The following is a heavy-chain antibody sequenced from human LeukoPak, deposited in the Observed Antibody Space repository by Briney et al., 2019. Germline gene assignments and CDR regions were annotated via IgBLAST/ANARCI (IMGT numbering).Heavy chain of an antibody. J-gene: IGHJ3*02. D-gene: IGHD3-3*01. CDR3: ATGGPGLIRFLEWSASLFDI. CDR1: GYTFTGYY. Sequence: ASVKVSCKASGYTFTGYYMHWVRQAPGQGLEWMGWINPNSGGTNYAQKFQGRVTMTRDTPISTAYMELSRLRSDDTAVYYCATGGPGLIRFLEWSASLFDIWGQGTMVTVSS. CDR2: INPNSGGT. V-gene: IGHV1-2*02.